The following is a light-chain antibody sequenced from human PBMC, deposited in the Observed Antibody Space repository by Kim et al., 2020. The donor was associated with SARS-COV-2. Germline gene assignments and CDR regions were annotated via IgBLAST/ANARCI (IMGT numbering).Light chain of an antibody. CDR3: AAWDDSLNGWV. CDR1: SSDIGTYNL. Sequence: QSALAQPASVSASPGQSITISCTGTSSDIGTYNLVSWYQQHPGKAPKLMIYDVNKRPSGVSNRFSGSKSGNTASLAISGLQSEDEADYYCAAWDDSLNGWVFGGGTQLTVL. V-gene: IGLV2-14*02. CDR2: DVN. J-gene: IGLJ3*02.